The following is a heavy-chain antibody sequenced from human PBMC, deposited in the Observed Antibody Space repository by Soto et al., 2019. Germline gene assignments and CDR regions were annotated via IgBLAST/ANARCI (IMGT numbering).Heavy chain of an antibody. CDR3: AKSMTYYYDSSGYFLDY. D-gene: IGHD3-22*01. CDR2: ISGSGGST. J-gene: IGHJ4*02. CDR1: GFTFSSYA. Sequence: HPGGSLRLSCAASGFTFSSYAMSWVRQAPGKGLEWVSAISGSGGSTYYADSVKGRFTISRDNSKNTLYLQMNSLRAEDTAVYYCAKSMTYYYDSSGYFLDYWGQGTLVTVSS. V-gene: IGHV3-23*01.